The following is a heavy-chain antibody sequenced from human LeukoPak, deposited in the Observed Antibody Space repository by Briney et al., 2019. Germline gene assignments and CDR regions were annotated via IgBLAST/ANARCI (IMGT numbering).Heavy chain of an antibody. CDR3: ARGGPSRGTGFYYFDY. CDR1: EYIFTGYY. V-gene: IGHV1-2*02. D-gene: IGHD7-27*01. J-gene: IGHJ4*02. CDR2: INANTGGT. Sequence: GASVRVSCKASEYIFTGYYVHWVRQAPGQGLEWMGWINANTGGTNYAQKFQGRVAMTRDTSIGTAYMELSGLKSDDTAVYYCARGGPSRGTGFYYFDYWGQGTLVTVSS.